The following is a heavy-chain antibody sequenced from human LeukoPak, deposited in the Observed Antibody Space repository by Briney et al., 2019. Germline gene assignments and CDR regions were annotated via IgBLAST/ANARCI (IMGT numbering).Heavy chain of an antibody. D-gene: IGHD3-10*01. J-gene: IGHJ5*02. CDR1: GLTFSSYG. CDR2: IRYDGSNK. V-gene: IGHV3-30*02. Sequence: PGGSLRLSCAASGLTFSSYGMHWVRQAPGKGLEWVAFIRYDGSNKYYADSVKGRFTISRDNSKNTLYLQMNSLRAEDTAVYYCAAMVRGVIRNWFDPWGQGTLVTVSS. CDR3: AAMVRGVIRNWFDP.